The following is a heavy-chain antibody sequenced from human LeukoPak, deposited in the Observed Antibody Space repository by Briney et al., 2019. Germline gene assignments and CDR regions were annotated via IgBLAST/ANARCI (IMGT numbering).Heavy chain of an antibody. CDR3: ARGLDYVDV. Sequence: PSETLSLTCTVSGGSITGISYYWNWLRQPPGKELEWIGRIYQTGNADYKPSLKSRVTISVDTTNNQFPLRLSSVTAADTAVYYCARGLDYVDVWGKGITVSVSS. V-gene: IGHV4-39*02. J-gene: IGHJ6*03. D-gene: IGHD3-9*01. CDR1: GGSITGISYY. CDR2: IYQTGNA.